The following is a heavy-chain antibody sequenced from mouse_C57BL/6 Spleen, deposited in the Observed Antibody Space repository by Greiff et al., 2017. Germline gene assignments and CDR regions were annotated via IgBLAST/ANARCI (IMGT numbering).Heavy chain of an antibody. CDR3: ARRRYYGSSLYAMDY. Sequence: VQLQESGPELVKPGASVKISCKASGYAFSSSWMNWVKQRPGKGLEWIGRIYPGDGDTNYNGKFKGKATLTADKSSSTAYMQLSSLTSEDSAVYFCARRRYYGSSLYAMDYWGQGTSGTVSS. J-gene: IGHJ4*01. CDR2: IYPGDGDT. CDR1: GYAFSSSW. D-gene: IGHD1-1*01. V-gene: IGHV1-82*01.